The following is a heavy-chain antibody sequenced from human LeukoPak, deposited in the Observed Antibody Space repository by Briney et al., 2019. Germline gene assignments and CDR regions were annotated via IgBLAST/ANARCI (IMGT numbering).Heavy chain of an antibody. Sequence: ASVKVSCKASGYTFTGYYMHWVGQAPGQGLEWMGWINPNSGGTNYAQKFQGRVTMTRDTSISTAYMELSRLRSDDTAVYYCARIDSSGYPIYWYFDLWGRGTLVTVSS. CDR1: GYTFTGYY. CDR3: ARIDSSGYPIYWYFDL. CDR2: INPNSGGT. J-gene: IGHJ2*01. D-gene: IGHD3-22*01. V-gene: IGHV1-2*02.